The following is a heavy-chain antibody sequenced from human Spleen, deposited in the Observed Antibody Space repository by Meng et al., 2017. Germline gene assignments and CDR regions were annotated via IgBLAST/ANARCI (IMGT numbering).Heavy chain of an antibody. CDR1: GYSISSGYY. CDR2: IYHSGST. J-gene: IGHJ2*01. Sequence: GSLRLSCTVSGYSISSGYYWGWIRQPPGKGLEWIGSIYHSGSTYYNPSLKSRVTISVDTSKNQFSLKLSSVTAADTAVYYCARGPPSYWYFDLWGRGTQVTVSS. CDR3: ARGPPSYWYFDL. V-gene: IGHV4-38-2*02.